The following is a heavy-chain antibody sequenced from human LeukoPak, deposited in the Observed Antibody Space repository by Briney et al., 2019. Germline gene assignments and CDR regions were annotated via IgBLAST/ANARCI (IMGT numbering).Heavy chain of an antibody. Sequence: GASVKVSCKASGYTFTGYYMHWVRQAPGQGLEWMGWINPNSGGTNYAQKFQGRVTITRDTSISTAYMELSRLRSDDTAVYYCARPLTAAGTNYYYYGMDVWGQGTTVTVSS. V-gene: IGHV1-2*02. CDR1: GYTFTGYY. J-gene: IGHJ6*02. CDR2: INPNSGGT. CDR3: ARPLTAAGTNYYYYGMDV. D-gene: IGHD6-13*01.